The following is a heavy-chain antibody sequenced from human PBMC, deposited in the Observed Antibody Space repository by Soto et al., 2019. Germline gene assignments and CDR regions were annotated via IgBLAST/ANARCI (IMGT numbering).Heavy chain of an antibody. J-gene: IGHJ5*02. D-gene: IGHD6-13*01. V-gene: IGHV4-30-2*01. Sequence: SETLSLTCAVSGGSISSGGYSWSWIRQPQGKGLEWIAYIYHSGSTYYSPSLKSRVTISVDRSKNQFSLKLSSVTAADTAVYYCGRRIAAAGIRWFDPWGQGSQVTVSS. CDR2: IYHSGST. CDR1: GGSISSGGYS. CDR3: GRRIAAAGIRWFDP.